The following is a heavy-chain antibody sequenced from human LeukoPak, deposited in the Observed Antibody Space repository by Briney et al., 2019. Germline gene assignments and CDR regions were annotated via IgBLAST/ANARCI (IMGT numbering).Heavy chain of an antibody. D-gene: IGHD1-26*01. CDR3: ARVGWERGVAFDI. V-gene: IGHV1-2*02. J-gene: IGHJ3*02. Sequence: ASVKVSCKASGGTFYTYSVSWVRQAPGQGLEWMGWINPNSGGTNYAQKFQGRVTMTRDTSISTAYMELSRLRSDDTAVYYCARVGWERGVAFDIWGQGTMVTVSS. CDR1: GGTFYTYS. CDR2: INPNSGGT.